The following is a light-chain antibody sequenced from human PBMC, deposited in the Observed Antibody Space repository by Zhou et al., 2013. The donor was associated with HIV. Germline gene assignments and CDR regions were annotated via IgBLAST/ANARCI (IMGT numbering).Light chain of an antibody. CDR1: QGIRKD. J-gene: IGKJ1*01. Sequence: DIQMTQSPSSLSASVGDRVTITCRASQGIRKDLGWYQQKPGKAPKRLTYSASSLQSGVPSRFSGSGSGTEFTLTISSLQLEDFATYFCLQHNSLPQTFGQGTKVEIK. CDR2: SAS. CDR3: LQHNSLPQT. V-gene: IGKV1-17*01.